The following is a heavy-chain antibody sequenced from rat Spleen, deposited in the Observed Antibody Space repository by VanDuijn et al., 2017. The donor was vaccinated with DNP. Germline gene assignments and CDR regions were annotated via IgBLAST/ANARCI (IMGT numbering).Heavy chain of an antibody. CDR1: EFTFNNYW. V-gene: IGHV5-31*01. J-gene: IGHJ3*01. Sequence: EVQLVESGGDLVQPGRSLKLSCVASEFTFNNYWMTWIRQVPGKGLEWVASITSSGGNTYYPDSVKGRFTISRDNAKSTLNLQMNSLTSEDTATYYCTTGGAAAYWGQGTLVTVSS. D-gene: IGHD1-2*01. CDR2: ITSSGGNT. CDR3: TTGGAAAY.